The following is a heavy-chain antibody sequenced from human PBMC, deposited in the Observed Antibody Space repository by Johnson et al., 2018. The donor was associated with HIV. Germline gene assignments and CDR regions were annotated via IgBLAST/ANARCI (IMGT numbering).Heavy chain of an antibody. V-gene: IGHV3-30*02. CDR3: ATPRSEYQPDDAFDI. D-gene: IGHD2-2*01. J-gene: IGHJ3*02. Sequence: QVQLVESGGGLVQPGGSLRLSCAASGFTFSTYGMHWVRQAPGKGLEWVAFIRDDGSNKYYADSVKGRFTISRDNSKNTLYLQMNSLRAEDTAVYYCATPRSEYQPDDAFDIWGQGTMVTVSS. CDR2: IRDDGSNK. CDR1: GFTFSTYG.